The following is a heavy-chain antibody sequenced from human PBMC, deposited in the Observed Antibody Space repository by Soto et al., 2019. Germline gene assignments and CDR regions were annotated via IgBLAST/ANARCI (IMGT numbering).Heavy chain of an antibody. CDR2: ILPVFGTT. D-gene: IGHD1-26*01. CDR1: GDTSSNHG. CDR3: ARDPDEVVGTDYHYYGMDA. J-gene: IGHJ6*02. Sequence: SVKVSCKASGDTSSNHGVSWVRQAPGQGLEWMGGILPVFGTTTYARNFQGRITITADKSTSTVYMELTSLRSDDTATYYCARDPDEVVGTDYHYYGMDAWDQGATVTVSS. V-gene: IGHV1-69*06.